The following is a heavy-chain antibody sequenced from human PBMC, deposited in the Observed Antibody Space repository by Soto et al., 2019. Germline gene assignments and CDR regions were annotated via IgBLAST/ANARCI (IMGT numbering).Heavy chain of an antibody. CDR2: ISYDGSNK. V-gene: IGHV3-30*18. Sequence: PGGSLRLSCAASGFTFSSYGMHWVRQAPGKGLEWVAVISYDGSNKYYADSVKGRFTISRDNSKNTLYLQMNSLRAEDTAVYYCAKDSGGPWGQGTLVTVSS. D-gene: IGHD3-10*01. CDR3: AKDSGGP. J-gene: IGHJ5*02. CDR1: GFTFSSYG.